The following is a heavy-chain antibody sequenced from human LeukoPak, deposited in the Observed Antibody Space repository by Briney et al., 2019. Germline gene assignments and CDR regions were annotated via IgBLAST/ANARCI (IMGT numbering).Heavy chain of an antibody. CDR2: ISYDGNNK. Sequence: PGGSLRLSCAASGFIFSSYGMHWVRQAPGKGLEWVAVISYDGNNKYYADSVKGRFTISRDNSKNTLYLQMNSLRPEDTAVYYCAKDLMTYYYGSGLVPWGQGTLVTVSS. CDR1: GFIFSSYG. V-gene: IGHV3-30*18. CDR3: AKDLMTYYYGSGLVP. D-gene: IGHD3-10*01. J-gene: IGHJ5*02.